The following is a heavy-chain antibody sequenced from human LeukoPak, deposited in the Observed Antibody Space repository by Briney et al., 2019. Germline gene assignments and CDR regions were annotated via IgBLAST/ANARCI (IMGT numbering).Heavy chain of an antibody. Sequence: SSETLSLTCAVYGGSFSGYYWSWIRQPPGKGLEWIGEINHSGSTNYNPSLKSRVTISVDTSKNQFSLKLSSVTAADTAVYYCARGGWLRTYYFDYWGQGTLVTVSS. CDR2: INHSGST. D-gene: IGHD5-12*01. V-gene: IGHV4-34*01. CDR1: GGSFSGYY. J-gene: IGHJ4*02. CDR3: ARGGWLRTYYFDY.